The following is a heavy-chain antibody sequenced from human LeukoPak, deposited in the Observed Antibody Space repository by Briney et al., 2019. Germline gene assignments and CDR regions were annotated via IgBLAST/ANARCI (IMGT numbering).Heavy chain of an antibody. D-gene: IGHD3-22*01. CDR2: IYYSGST. Sequence: PSETLSLTCTVSGGSISSYYWNWIRQPPGKGLEWIGYIYYSGSTNYNPSLKSRATMSVDTSKNQFSLKLSSVTAADTAVYYCARSPTYYYDSSGYYHYLDFDYWGQGTLVTVSS. CDR3: ARSPTYYYDSSGYYHYLDFDY. CDR1: GGSISSYY. J-gene: IGHJ4*02. V-gene: IGHV4-59*12.